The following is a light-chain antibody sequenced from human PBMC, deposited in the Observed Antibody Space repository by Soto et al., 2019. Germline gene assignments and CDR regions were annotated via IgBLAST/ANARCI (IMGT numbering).Light chain of an antibody. CDR3: QQYGRSSWT. J-gene: IGKJ1*01. CDR1: HSVSSSY. V-gene: IGKV3-20*01. Sequence: EIVLKKSPGTLSLSPGERATLSCRASHSVSSSYLAWYQQKPGQAPRLLIYGASSRATGIPDRFSGSGSGTDFTLTISRLEPEDFAVYYCQQYGRSSWTFCQVTNVDIK. CDR2: GAS.